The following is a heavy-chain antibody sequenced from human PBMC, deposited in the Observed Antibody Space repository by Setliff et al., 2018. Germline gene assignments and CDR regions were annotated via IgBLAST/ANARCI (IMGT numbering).Heavy chain of an antibody. D-gene: IGHD3-16*01. V-gene: IGHV1-69*13. Sequence: SVKVSCKSSGGTFSSSGITWVRQAPGQGLQWLGRFIPILGPTNYAQNFQGRVTITADESTSTGYMELRSLRSDDTAVYYCARELRSPYWHLDSWGQGTQVTVSS. CDR2: FIPILGPT. J-gene: IGHJ5*01. CDR3: ARELRSPYWHLDS. CDR1: GGTFSSSG.